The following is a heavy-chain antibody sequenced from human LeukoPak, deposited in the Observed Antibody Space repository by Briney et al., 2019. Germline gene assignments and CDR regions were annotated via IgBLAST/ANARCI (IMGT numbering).Heavy chain of an antibody. Sequence: GGSLRLSCEGSGFTFRSYAMSWVRQAPGKGLEWVSAITGGGGDTFHADSVKGRFTISRDNSKNTVFMQMNSLRDEDTAVYYCAKGSGDVRPYCFDYWGQGTLVTVSS. CDR1: GFTFRSYA. CDR3: AKGSGDVRPYCFDY. V-gene: IGHV3-23*01. CDR2: ITGGGGDT. D-gene: IGHD2-21*01. J-gene: IGHJ4*02.